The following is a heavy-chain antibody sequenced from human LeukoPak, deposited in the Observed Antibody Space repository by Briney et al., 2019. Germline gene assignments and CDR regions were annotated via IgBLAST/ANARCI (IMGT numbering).Heavy chain of an antibody. CDR2: INPNSGGT. D-gene: IGHD5-24*01. CDR3: ARGRLMRWVQNRYYYIDV. CDR1: GYTFTGCY. V-gene: IGHV1-2*02. Sequence: GASVKVSCKASGYTFTGCYMHWVRQAPGQGLEWMGWINPNSGGTHYAQRFQGRVTMTRATSISTAYMELNSLRSEDTAMYYCARGRLMRWVQNRYYYIDVWGKGTTVTVSS. J-gene: IGHJ6*03.